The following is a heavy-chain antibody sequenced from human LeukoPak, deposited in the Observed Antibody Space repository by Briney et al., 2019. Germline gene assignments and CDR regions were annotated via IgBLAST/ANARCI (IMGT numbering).Heavy chain of an antibody. CDR1: GGSVSDYY. CDR2: IYYTGSS. J-gene: IGHJ4*02. V-gene: IGHV4-59*02. D-gene: IGHD2-21*02. CDR3: ARVVTATRYFDY. Sequence: SETLSLTCTVSGGSVSDYYWSWIRQSPGKGLEWIGYIYYTGSSSYNPSFRSRVTISADTSKNQFSLKLSSVTAADTAVYYCARVVTATRYFDYWGQGTLVTVSS.